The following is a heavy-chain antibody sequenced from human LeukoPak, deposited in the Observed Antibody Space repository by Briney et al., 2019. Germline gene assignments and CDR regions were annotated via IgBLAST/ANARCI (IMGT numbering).Heavy chain of an antibody. D-gene: IGHD2-2*01. V-gene: IGHV4-59*01. CDR2: IYYSGST. CDR3: ARARSANYCSSTSCYLPKTYYFDY. J-gene: IGHJ4*02. Sequence: SETLSLTCTVSGGSISSYYWSWIRQPPGKGLEWIGYIYYSGSTNYNPSLKSRVTISVDTSKNQFSLRLSSVTAADTAVYYCARARSANYCSSTSCYLPKTYYFDYWGQGTLVTVPS. CDR1: GGSISSYY.